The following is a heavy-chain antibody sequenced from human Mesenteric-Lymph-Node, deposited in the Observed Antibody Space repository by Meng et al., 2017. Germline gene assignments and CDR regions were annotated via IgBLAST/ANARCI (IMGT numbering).Heavy chain of an antibody. Sequence: VQLPESVSELVRPSQTLPLTCVVSGDSITSGDYSWTWIRQPPGKGLEWIGYIYHGVNIYYTPSLRSRVTISVDKSRNQFSLKLTSVSAADTAVYYCVRDTRRGGGWFDPWGQGTLVTVSS. D-gene: IGHD3-10*01. J-gene: IGHJ5*02. CDR3: VRDTRRGGGWFDP. CDR2: IYHGVNI. V-gene: IGHV4-30-2*01. CDR1: GDSITSGDYS.